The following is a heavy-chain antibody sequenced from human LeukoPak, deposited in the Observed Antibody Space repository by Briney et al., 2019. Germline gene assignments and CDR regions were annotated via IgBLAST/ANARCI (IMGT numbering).Heavy chain of an antibody. D-gene: IGHD5-24*01. J-gene: IGHJ4*02. CDR1: GYTLTELS. V-gene: IGHV1-24*01. Sequence: EASVKVSCKVSGYTLTELSMHWVRQAPGKGLEWMGGFDPEDGETIYAQKFQGRVTMTEDTSTDTAYMELSSLRSEDTAVYYCAKYAMVDGWTFDYWGQGTLVTVSS. CDR3: AKYAMVDGWTFDY. CDR2: FDPEDGET.